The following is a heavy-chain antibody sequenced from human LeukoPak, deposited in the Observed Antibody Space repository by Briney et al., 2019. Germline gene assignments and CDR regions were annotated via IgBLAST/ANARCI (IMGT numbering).Heavy chain of an antibody. J-gene: IGHJ3*02. D-gene: IGHD2-2*01. CDR2: INPNSGGT. V-gene: IGHV1-2*02. CDR1: GYTLTGYY. CDR3: ARYCSSTSCHSWGAFDI. Sequence: GASVKVSCKASGYTLTGYYMHWVRQAPGQGLEWMGWINPNSGGTNYAQKFQGRVAMTRDTSISTAYMELSRLRSDDTAVYYCARYCSSTSCHSWGAFDIWGQGTMVTVSS.